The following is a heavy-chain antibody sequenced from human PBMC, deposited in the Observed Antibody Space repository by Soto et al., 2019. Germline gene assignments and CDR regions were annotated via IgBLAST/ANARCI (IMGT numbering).Heavy chain of an antibody. CDR2: IYYSGST. CDR3: ARAAPILLWFGEGYMDV. Sequence: SETLSLTCTVAGGSISSGGYYWSWIRQHPGKGLEWIGYIYYSGSTYYNPSLKSRVTISVDTSKNQFSLKLSSVTAADTAVYYCARAAPILLWFGEGYMDVWGQGTTVTVSS. D-gene: IGHD3-10*01. CDR1: GGSISSGGYY. V-gene: IGHV4-31*03. J-gene: IGHJ6*02.